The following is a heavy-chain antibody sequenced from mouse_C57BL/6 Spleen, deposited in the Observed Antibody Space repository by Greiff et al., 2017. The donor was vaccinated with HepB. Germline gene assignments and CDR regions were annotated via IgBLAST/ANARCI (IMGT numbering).Heavy chain of an antibody. V-gene: IGHV1-50*01. CDR3: ARTDGWFAY. CDR1: GYTFTSYW. D-gene: IGHD2-3*01. CDR2: IDPSDSYT. J-gene: IGHJ3*01. Sequence: QVQLQQPGAELVKPGASVKLSCKASGYTFTSYWMQWVKQRPGQGLEWIGEIDPSDSYTNYNQKFKGKATLTVDSSSSPAYMQLSSLTSEDSAVYYWARTDGWFAYWGQGTLVTVSA.